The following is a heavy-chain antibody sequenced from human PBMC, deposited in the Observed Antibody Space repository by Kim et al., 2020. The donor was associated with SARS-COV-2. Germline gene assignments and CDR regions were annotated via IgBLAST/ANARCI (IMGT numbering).Heavy chain of an antibody. D-gene: IGHD1-1*01. Sequence: GGSLRLSCAASGLSFSDSYMNWVRQAPGQGLEWLSFISTRGESIFYADSVEGRLTISRDNAKNSLYLQMNYLRDEDTAAYYCARSGNGENSFGIWGQG. J-gene: IGHJ4*02. V-gene: IGHV3-11*01. CDR2: ISTRGESI. CDR3: ARSGNGENSFGI. CDR1: GLSFSDSY.